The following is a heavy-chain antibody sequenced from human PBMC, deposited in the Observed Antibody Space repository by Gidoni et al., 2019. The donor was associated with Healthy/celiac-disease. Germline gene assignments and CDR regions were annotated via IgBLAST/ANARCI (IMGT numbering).Heavy chain of an antibody. CDR1: GGSFSGYY. V-gene: IGHV4-34*01. D-gene: IGHD1-26*01. CDR3: ARGLPQAV. J-gene: IGHJ4*02. Sequence: QVQLQQWGAGLLKPSETLSLTCAVYGGSFSGYYWSWIRQPPGKGLEWIGEINHSGSTNYNPSLKSRVTISVDTSKNQFSLKLSSVTAADTAVYYCARGLPQAVWGQGTLVTVSS. CDR2: INHSGST.